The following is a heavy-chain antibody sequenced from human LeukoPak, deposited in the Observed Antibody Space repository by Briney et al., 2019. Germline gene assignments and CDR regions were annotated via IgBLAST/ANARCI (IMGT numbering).Heavy chain of an antibody. CDR1: GGSISSYY. CDR2: IYYSGST. D-gene: IGHD3-9*01. Sequence: SETLSFTCTVSGGSISSYYWSWIRQPPGKGLEWIGYIYYSGSTNYNPSLKSRVTISVDTSKNQFSLKLSSVTAADTAVYYCARDKRGYDILTGYYSQGWFDPWGQGTLVTVSS. CDR3: ARDKRGYDILTGYYSQGWFDP. J-gene: IGHJ5*02. V-gene: IGHV4-59*01.